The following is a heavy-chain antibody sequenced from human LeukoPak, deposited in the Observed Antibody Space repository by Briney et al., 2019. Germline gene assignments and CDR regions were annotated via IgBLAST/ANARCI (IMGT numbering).Heavy chain of an antibody. Sequence: GGSLRLSCAASGFTFSSYDMHWVRQAPGKGLEWVAFIRYDGSNKYYADSVKGRFTISRDNSKNTLYLQMNSLRAEDTAVYYCAREEEMTTVTTDSKDAFDIWGQGTMVTVSS. J-gene: IGHJ3*02. CDR3: AREEEMTTVTTDSKDAFDI. CDR1: GFTFSSYD. D-gene: IGHD4-17*01. CDR2: IRYDGSNK. V-gene: IGHV3-30*02.